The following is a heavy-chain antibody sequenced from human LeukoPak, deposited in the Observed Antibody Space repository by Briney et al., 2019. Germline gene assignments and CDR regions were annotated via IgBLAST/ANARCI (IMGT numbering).Heavy chain of an antibody. CDR1: GGSISSGDYY. CDR3: TRDRELGF. V-gene: IGHV4-61*08. J-gene: IGHJ4*02. CDR2: IYHSGST. Sequence: PSETLSLTCTVSGGSISSGDYYWNWIRQPPGKGLEWIGSIYHSGSTIYNPSLKSRVTISGDTSKNQFSLTLASVTAADTAVYYCTRDRELGFWGQGTLVTVSS. D-gene: IGHD1-26*01.